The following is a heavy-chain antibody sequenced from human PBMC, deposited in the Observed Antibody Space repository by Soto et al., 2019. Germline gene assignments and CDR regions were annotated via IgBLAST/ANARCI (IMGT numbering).Heavy chain of an antibody. Sequence: GGSLRLSCAASGFTFSSYAMSWVRQAPGKGLEWVSYISSSSSSTSYADSVKGRFTISRDNAKNSLYLQVNSLRAEDTAVYFCARNKNYAFDIWGQGTMVTVSS. CDR2: ISSSSSST. D-gene: IGHD1-7*01. CDR3: ARNKNYAFDI. V-gene: IGHV3-48*01. J-gene: IGHJ3*02. CDR1: GFTFSSYA.